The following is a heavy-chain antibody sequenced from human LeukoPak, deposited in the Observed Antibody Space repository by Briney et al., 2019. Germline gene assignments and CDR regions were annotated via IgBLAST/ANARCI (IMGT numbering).Heavy chain of an antibody. CDR3: TTGDSSSWLDY. Sequence: GGSLRLSCAASGFTFSNAWMSWVRQAPGKGLEWVGRIKGKTDGGTTDYAAPVKGRFTISRDDSKSTLYLQMNSLKTEDTAVYYCTTGDSSSWLDYWGQGTLVTVSS. J-gene: IGHJ4*02. CDR1: GFTFSNAW. V-gene: IGHV3-15*01. CDR2: IKGKTDGGTT. D-gene: IGHD6-13*01.